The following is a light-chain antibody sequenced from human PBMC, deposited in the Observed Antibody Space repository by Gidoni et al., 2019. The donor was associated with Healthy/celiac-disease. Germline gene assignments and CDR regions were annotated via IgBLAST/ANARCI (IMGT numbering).Light chain of an antibody. Sequence: QSVLPQPPSASGTPGQRLTISCSGSSSNIGSNYVYWYQQLPGTAPKLLSYRNNQRPSGVPDRFSGSKAGTSASLAISGLRSEDEADYYCAAWDDSLSGLSWVFGGGTKLTVL. CDR2: RNN. J-gene: IGLJ3*02. CDR1: SSNIGSNY. CDR3: AAWDDSLSGLSWV. V-gene: IGLV1-47*01.